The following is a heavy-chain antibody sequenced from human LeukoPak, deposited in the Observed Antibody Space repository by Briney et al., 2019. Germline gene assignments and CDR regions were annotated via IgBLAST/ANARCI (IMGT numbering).Heavy chain of an antibody. CDR2: IYYSGST. CDR3: ARDSSGWYRWFDP. CDR1: GGSISSYY. V-gene: IGHV4-59*01. Sequence: SETLSLTCTVSGGSISSYYWSWIRQSPGKGLEWIGYIYYSGSTNYNPSLKSRVTISVDTSKNQFSLKLSSVTAADTAVYYCARDSSGWYRWFDPWGQGILVTVSS. D-gene: IGHD6-19*01. J-gene: IGHJ5*02.